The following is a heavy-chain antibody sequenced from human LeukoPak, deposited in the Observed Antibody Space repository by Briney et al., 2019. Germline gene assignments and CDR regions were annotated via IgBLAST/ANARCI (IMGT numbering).Heavy chain of an antibody. D-gene: IGHD6-6*01. J-gene: IGHJ4*02. CDR2: MNPNSGNT. Sequence: GASVKVSYKASGYTFTSYDINWVRQATGQGLEWMGWMNPNSGNTGYAQKFQGRVTMTRNTSISTAYMELSSLRSEDTAVYYCARGGIAARRGKYYFDYWGQGTLVTVSS. CDR3: ARGGIAARRGKYYFDY. V-gene: IGHV1-8*01. CDR1: GYTFTSYD.